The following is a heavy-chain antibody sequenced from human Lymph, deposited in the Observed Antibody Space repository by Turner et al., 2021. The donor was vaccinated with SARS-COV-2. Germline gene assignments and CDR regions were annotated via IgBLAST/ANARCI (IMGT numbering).Heavy chain of an antibody. J-gene: IGHJ6*02. CDR3: ARDLGTYGMDV. CDR2: SYSGGTT. Sequence: EVQLVETGGGLIQPGGSLSLSCAASGIIVSRNYMNWVRQAPGKGLEWVSVSYSGGTTYYADSVKGRFTISRDNSKNTLYLQMNSLRVEDTAVYYCARDLGTYGMDVWGQGTTVTVSS. V-gene: IGHV3-53*02. CDR1: GIIVSRNY. D-gene: IGHD6-13*01.